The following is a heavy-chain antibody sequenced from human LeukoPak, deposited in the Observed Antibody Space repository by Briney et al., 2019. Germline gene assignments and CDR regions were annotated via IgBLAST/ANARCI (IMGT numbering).Heavy chain of an antibody. D-gene: IGHD3-16*02. Sequence: GGSLRLSCAASGFTFSSYAMSWVRQAPGKGLEWVSAISGSGGSTYYADSVKGRFTISRDNAKTSLYLQMNSLRAEDTAVYYCAREFFLYDYVWGSYRPGAFDIWGQGTMVTVSS. CDR2: ISGSGGST. CDR1: GFTFSSYA. J-gene: IGHJ3*02. CDR3: AREFFLYDYVWGSYRPGAFDI. V-gene: IGHV3-23*01.